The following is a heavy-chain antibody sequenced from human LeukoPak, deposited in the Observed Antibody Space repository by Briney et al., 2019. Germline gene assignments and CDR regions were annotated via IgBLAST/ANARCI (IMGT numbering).Heavy chain of an antibody. CDR2: ISYDGSNK. J-gene: IGHJ4*02. CDR1: GFTFSSYA. D-gene: IGHD1-26*01. CDR3: ARDSGSYWFDY. V-gene: IGHV3-30-3*01. Sequence: GGSLRLSCAAPGFTFSSYAMHWVRQAPGKGLEWVAVISYDGSNKYYADSVKGRFTISRDNSKNTLYLQMNSLRAEDTAVYYCARDSGSYWFDYWGQGTLVTVSS.